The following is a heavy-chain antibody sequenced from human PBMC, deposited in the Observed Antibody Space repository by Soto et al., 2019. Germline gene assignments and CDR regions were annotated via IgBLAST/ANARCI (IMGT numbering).Heavy chain of an antibody. Sequence: GGSLRLSCAASGFTFSKSGMVWVRQAPEKGLEWVSSIGDSGYTTYYADSVKGRFTVSRDNSKNTLYLQMSSLRAEDTAVYYCARLYFGSSSNWGQGILVTVSS. CDR3: ARLYFGSSSN. J-gene: IGHJ4*02. CDR1: GFTFSKSG. V-gene: IGHV3-23*01. CDR2: IGDSGYTT. D-gene: IGHD6-6*01.